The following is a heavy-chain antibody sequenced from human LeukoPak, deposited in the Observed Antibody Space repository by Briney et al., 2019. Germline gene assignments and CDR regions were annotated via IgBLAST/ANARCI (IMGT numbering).Heavy chain of an antibody. CDR2: INPSSGST. J-gene: IGHJ4*02. CDR3: ARDRIYESSGYGPIFDF. Sequence: ASVKVSCKASGSTFTSYYMHWVRQAPGQGLEWIGIINPSSGSTSYSQKFQGRVTVTRDTSTTTVSMELSSLRYEDTAVYYCARDRIYESSGYGPIFDFWGQGTLVTVFS. CDR1: GSTFTSYY. D-gene: IGHD3-22*01. V-gene: IGHV1-46*01.